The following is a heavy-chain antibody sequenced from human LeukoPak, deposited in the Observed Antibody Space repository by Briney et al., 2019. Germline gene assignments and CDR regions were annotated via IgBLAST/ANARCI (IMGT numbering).Heavy chain of an antibody. D-gene: IGHD1-26*01. CDR2: IIPIFGTA. CDR1: GGTFSSYA. Sequence: SVKVSCKASGGTFSSYAISWARQAPGQGLEWMGGIIPIFGTANYAQKFQGRVTITADESTSTAYMELSSLRSEDTAVYYCARHPRVGAQGVDYWGQGTLVTVSS. J-gene: IGHJ4*02. V-gene: IGHV1-69*13. CDR3: ARHPRVGAQGVDY.